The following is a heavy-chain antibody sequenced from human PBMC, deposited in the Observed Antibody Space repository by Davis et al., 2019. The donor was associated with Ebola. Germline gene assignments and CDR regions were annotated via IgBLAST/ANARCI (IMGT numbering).Heavy chain of an antibody. Sequence: KFQGRVTITRDTSASSAYMELSSLRSEDTAVYYCARGTSWIQLFLLDSWGQGTLVTDSS. V-gene: IGHV1-3*01. J-gene: IGHJ4*02. CDR3: ARGTSWIQLFLLDS. D-gene: IGHD5-18*01.